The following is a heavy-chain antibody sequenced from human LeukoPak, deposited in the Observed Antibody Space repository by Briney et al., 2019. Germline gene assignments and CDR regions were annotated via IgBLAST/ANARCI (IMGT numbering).Heavy chain of an antibody. CDR3: AKDGRITMIVVAFQH. J-gene: IGHJ1*01. CDR1: GFTFSSYG. V-gene: IGHV3-30*02. CDR2: IRYDGSNK. Sequence: PGGSLRLSCAASGFTFSSYGMHWVRQAPGKGLEWVAFIRYDGSNKYYADSVKGRFTISRDNSKNTLYPQMNSLRAEDTAVYYCAKDGRITMIVVAFQHWGQGTLVTVSS. D-gene: IGHD3-22*01.